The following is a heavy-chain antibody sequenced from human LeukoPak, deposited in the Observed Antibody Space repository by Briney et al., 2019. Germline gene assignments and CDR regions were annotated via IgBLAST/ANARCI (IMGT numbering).Heavy chain of an antibody. V-gene: IGHV4-30-2*01. D-gene: IGHD2-2*01. CDR3: ARAHCSSTSCYGLHY. CDR1: GGSISSGGYS. Sequence: SQTLSLTCAVSGGSISSGGYSWSWIRQPPGKGLEWIGYIYHSGSTYYNPSLKSRVTMSVDTSKNQFSLKLSSVTAADTAVYYCARAHCSSTSCYGLHYWGQGTLVTVSS. CDR2: IYHSGST. J-gene: IGHJ4*02.